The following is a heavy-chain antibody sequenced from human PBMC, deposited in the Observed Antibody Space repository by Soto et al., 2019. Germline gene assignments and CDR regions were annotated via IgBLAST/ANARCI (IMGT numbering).Heavy chain of an antibody. CDR2: VYYTGNT. J-gene: IGHJ4*02. CDR3: ARGYSYGKYDS. D-gene: IGHD5-18*01. Sequence: PSDTLSLTCVVSGGSISGYSCTWIRQPPGKGLEWIGYVYYTGNTNYNASLKSRVTISMEASKTQFSLRLTSVTAADTAVYYCARGYSYGKYDSWGQGTPVTVSS. V-gene: IGHV4-59*07. CDR1: GGSISGYS.